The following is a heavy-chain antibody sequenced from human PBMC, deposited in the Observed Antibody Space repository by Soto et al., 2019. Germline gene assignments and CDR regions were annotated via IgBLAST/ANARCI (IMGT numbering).Heavy chain of an antibody. CDR2: LNIAGTI. CDR3: ARDRGEYTSSWFWYFSH. V-gene: IGHV4-4*07. J-gene: IGHJ2*01. CDR1: GASISSFN. Sequence: TLSLTCSVSGASISSFNWNWVRQPAGKGPEWVGRLNIAGTINYNPSLKSRITMSMDTSKNQISLHLRSVTAADTAIYYCARDRGEYTSSWFWYFSHWGHGTLVTVSS. D-gene: IGHD6-13*01.